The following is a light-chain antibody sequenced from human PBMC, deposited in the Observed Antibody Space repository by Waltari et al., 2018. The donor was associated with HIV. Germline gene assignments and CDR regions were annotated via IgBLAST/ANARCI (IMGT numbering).Light chain of an antibody. CDR2: KVS. CDR1: QSLVYSDGNTY. CDR3: QQYYSTHWT. J-gene: IGKJ1*01. Sequence: DVVMTQSPLSLPVTLGQPASISCRSSQSLVYSDGNTYLNWFQQRPGQSPRRLIYKVSNRDSGVPDRFSGSGSGTDFTLKISRVEAEDVGVYYCQQYYSTHWTFGQGTKVELK. V-gene: IGKV2-30*01.